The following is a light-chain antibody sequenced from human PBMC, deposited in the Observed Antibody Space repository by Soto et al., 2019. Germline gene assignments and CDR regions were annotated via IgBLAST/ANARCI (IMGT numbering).Light chain of an antibody. CDR2: STN. V-gene: IGLV8-61*01. Sequence: QTVVTQEPSFSVSPGGTVTLTCGLSSGSVFTSYYPSWYQQTPGQAPRTLIYSTNTRSSGVPDRFSGSILGNKAALTITGAQADDESDYYCALYMSNGIWVFGGGTKVTVL. CDR3: ALYMSNGIWV. CDR1: SGSVFTSYY. J-gene: IGLJ3*02.